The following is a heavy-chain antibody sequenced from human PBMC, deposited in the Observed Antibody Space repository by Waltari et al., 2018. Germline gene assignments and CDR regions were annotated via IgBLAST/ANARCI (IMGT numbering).Heavy chain of an antibody. Sequence: QVQLVQSGAEVKKPGSSVRVSCTASRGIFSSSAISWVGQAPGQGLEWMGGIIPIFGTANYAQKFQGRVTITADESTSTAYMELSSLRSEDTAVYYCARDRYRGGSRGEAFDIWGQGTMVTVSS. CDR2: IIPIFGTA. CDR3: ARDRYRGGSRGEAFDI. CDR1: RGIFSSSA. V-gene: IGHV1-69*01. D-gene: IGHD2-15*01. J-gene: IGHJ3*02.